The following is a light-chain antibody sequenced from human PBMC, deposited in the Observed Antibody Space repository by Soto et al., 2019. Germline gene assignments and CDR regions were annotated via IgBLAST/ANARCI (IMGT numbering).Light chain of an antibody. Sequence: DIQLTQSPSFLSASGGDRVTITCRARQGISSYVACYQQKPGKAPKALIYAASTLKSGVTSRFSGSGSGTECTRTISSRQPEDFATYYCQQLSTYPRYTFVQGTKLQIK. CDR2: AAS. CDR3: QQLSTYPRYT. J-gene: IGKJ2*01. CDR1: QGISSY. V-gene: IGKV1-9*01.